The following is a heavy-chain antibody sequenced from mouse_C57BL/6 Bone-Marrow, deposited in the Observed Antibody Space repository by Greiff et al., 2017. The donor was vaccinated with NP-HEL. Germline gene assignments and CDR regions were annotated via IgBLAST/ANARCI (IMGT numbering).Heavy chain of an antibody. V-gene: IGHV5-17*01. CDR2: ISSGSSTI. CDR3: ARRETYYDYAFAY. J-gene: IGHJ3*01. Sequence: EVMLVESGGGLVKPGGSLKLSCAASGFTFSDYGMHWVRQAPEKGLEWVAYISSGSSTIYYADTVKGRFTISRDNAKNTLFLQMTSLRSEDTAMYYCARRETYYDYAFAYWGQGTLVTVSA. D-gene: IGHD2-4*01. CDR1: GFTFSDYG.